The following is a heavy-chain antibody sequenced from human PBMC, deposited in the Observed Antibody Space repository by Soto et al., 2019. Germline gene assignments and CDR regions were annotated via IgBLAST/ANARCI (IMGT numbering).Heavy chain of an antibody. CDR2: IYYSGKS. CDR3: AKESRG. Sequence: QVQLQESGPGLVKASQTLSLTCTVSGGSISNGGFYWSWIRQHPGKGLEWIGYIYYSGKSLYNPSLRSRVTMSVDASKNQFSLKLSSVTAADTAVDYCAKESRGWGPGTRVTVSS. D-gene: IGHD3-10*01. CDR1: GGSISNGGFY. V-gene: IGHV4-31*03. J-gene: IGHJ4*02.